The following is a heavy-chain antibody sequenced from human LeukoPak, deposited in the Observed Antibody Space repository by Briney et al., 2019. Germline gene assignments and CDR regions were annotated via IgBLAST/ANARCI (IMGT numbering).Heavy chain of an antibody. V-gene: IGHV3-21*01. J-gene: IGHJ2*01. Sequence: GGSLRLSCAASGFTFSSYSMNWVRQAPGKGLEWVSSISSSSYIYYADSVKGRFTISRDNAKNSLYLQMNSLRAEDTAVYYCATGYSSSSRRDWYFDLWGRGTLVTVSS. CDR1: GFTFSSYS. D-gene: IGHD6-13*01. CDR3: ATGYSSSSRRDWYFDL. CDR2: ISSSSYI.